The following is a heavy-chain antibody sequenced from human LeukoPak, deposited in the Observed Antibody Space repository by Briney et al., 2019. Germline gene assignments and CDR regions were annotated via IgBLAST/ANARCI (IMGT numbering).Heavy chain of an antibody. D-gene: IGHD1-26*01. CDR1: GYTFTGYY. CDR2: INPNSGGT. CDR3: ARGSRRVGLL. J-gene: IGHJ4*02. V-gene: IGHV1-2*06. Sequence: ASVKVSCKASGYTFTGYYMHWVRQAPGQGLEWMGRINPNSGGTNYAQKFQGRVTMTRNTSISTAYMELSSLRSEDTAVYYCARGSRRVGLLWGQGTLVTVSS.